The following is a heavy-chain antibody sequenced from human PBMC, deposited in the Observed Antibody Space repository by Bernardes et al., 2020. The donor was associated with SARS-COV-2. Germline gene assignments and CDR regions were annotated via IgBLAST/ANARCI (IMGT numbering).Heavy chain of an antibody. CDR3: ARDLVGITDGPDFDY. V-gene: IGHV1-69*13. CDR2: ITPIFGTA. D-gene: IGHD3-16*01. J-gene: IGHJ4*02. CDR1: VGTFSSYS. Sequence: SVKVSCKASVGTFSSYSTNWVRQAPGQGLEWMGEITPIFGTANYAQKFQGRVTITADDSTSTVHMELSSLRSEDTAIYYCARDLVGITDGPDFDYWGQGTLVTVSS.